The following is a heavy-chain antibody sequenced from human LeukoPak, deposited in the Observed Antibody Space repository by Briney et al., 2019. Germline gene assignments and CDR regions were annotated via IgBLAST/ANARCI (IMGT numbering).Heavy chain of an antibody. J-gene: IGHJ3*02. CDR3: ARDVGFIVGATPGAFDI. CDR1: GFTVSSNY. CDR2: IYSGGNT. D-gene: IGHD1-26*01. Sequence: GGSLRLSCAASGFTVSSNYMTWVRQAPAKGLEWVSVIYSGGNTYYADSVKGRFTISRDNTKNTVYLQMNSLRADDTAVYYCARDVGFIVGATPGAFDIWGQGTMVTVSS. V-gene: IGHV3-66*01.